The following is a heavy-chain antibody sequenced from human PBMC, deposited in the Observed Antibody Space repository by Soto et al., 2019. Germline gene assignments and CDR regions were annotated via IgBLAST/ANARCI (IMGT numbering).Heavy chain of an antibody. CDR2: IYYSGNT. V-gene: IGHV4-59*08. Sequence: QVQLQESGPRLVKPSETLSLTCSVSGGSIRDYYWSWIRQSPGLGPEWIGYIYYSGNTNYNPSLKSLVTTSVDMPKSLCSVKLNSAAAADTAVYYCARQLSLWQPLDYWGQGTLVTVSS. CDR3: ARQLSLWQPLDY. CDR1: GGSIRDYY. J-gene: IGHJ4*02. D-gene: IGHD3-16*01.